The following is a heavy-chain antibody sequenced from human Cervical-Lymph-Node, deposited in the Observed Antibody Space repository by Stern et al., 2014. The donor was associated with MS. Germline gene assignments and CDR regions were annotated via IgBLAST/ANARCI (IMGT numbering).Heavy chain of an antibody. CDR3: ARDVFRGNYYGMDV. Sequence: VQLVESGAEVKKPGASGKVSCKASENRFTSHYIHWVRQAPGQGLECMGIINPSGGSAKYAQKFQVRVTMTSDTSTSTVYMELSSLRSEDTAVYYCARDVFRGNYYGMDVWGQGTTVTVSS. V-gene: IGHV1-46*01. D-gene: IGHD3-10*01. J-gene: IGHJ6*02. CDR2: INPSGGSA. CDR1: ENRFTSHY.